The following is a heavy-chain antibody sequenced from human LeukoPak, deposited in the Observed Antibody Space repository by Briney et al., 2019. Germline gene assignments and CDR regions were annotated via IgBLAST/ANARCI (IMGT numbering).Heavy chain of an antibody. J-gene: IGHJ4*02. D-gene: IGHD3-22*01. CDR1: GYTFTSYY. V-gene: IGHV7-4-1*02. CDR2: INTNTGNP. Sequence: ASVKVSCKASGYTFTSYYMHWVRQAPGQGLEWMGWINTNTGNPTYAQGFTGRFVFSLDTSVSTAYLQISSLKAEDTAVYYCARVVRGSSGYRYYFDYWGQGTLVTVSS. CDR3: ARVVRGSSGYRYYFDY.